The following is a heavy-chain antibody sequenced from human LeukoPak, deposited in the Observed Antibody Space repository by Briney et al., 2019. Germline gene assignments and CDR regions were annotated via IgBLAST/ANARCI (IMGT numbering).Heavy chain of an antibody. CDR2: IKQDGSEK. V-gene: IGHV3-7*01. CDR3: ARDLSPMSSGSYDRSYYFDY. Sequence: GGSLRLSCAASGFTFSNYWMSWVRQAPGKGLEWVANIKQDGSEKYYVDSVRGRFTVSRDNADNSLYLQMNSLRAEDTAKYHCARDLSPMSSGSYDRSYYFDYWGQGTLVTVSS. D-gene: IGHD1-26*01. J-gene: IGHJ4*02. CDR1: GFTFSNYW.